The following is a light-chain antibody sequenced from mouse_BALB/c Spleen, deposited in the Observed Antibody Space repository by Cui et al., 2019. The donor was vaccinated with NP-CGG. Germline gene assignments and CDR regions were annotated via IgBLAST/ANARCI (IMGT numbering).Light chain of an antibody. Sequence: EMVLTQSPVSITASRGEKVTITCRASSSISSIYLHWYQQKPGSSPKLLIYRTSILASGVLDSFSGSGIRCMQDEGAATYYCQQGSSSPPTFGAGTKLELK. J-gene: IGKJ5*01. CDR2: RTS. V-gene: IGKV4-92*01. CDR1: SSISSIY. CDR3: QQGSSSPPT.